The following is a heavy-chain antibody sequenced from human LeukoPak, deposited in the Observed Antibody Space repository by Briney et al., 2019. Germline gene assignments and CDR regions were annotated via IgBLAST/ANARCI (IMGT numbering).Heavy chain of an antibody. D-gene: IGHD2-2*01. CDR2: ISSSSSSTI. V-gene: IGHV3-48*01. CDR3: ARDWGYCSSTSCYPQFDP. Sequence: GGSLRLSCAASGFTFSSYSMNWVRQAPGKGLEWVSYISSSSSSTIYYADSVKGRFTISRDNAKNPLYLQMNSLRAEDTAVYYCARDWGYCSSTSCYPQFDPWGQGTLVTVSS. J-gene: IGHJ5*02. CDR1: GFTFSSYS.